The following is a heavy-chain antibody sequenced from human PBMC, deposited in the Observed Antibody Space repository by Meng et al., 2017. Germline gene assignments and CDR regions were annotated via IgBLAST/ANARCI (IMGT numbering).Heavy chain of an antibody. J-gene: IGHJ4*02. V-gene: IGHV4-38-2*02. Sequence: SETLSLTCTVSGYSISSGYYWGWIRQPPGKGLEWIGSIYHSGSTYYNPSLKSRVTISADTSKNQFSLKLSSVTDADTAVYYCARDLTPSGRAGTNGYWGQGTLVTVSS. CDR3: ARDLTPSGRAGTNGY. CDR1: GYSISSGYY. D-gene: IGHD2-8*01. CDR2: IYHSGST.